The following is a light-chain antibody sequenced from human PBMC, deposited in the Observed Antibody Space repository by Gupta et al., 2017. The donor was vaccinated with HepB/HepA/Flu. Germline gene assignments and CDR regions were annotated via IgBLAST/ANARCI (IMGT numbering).Light chain of an antibody. CDR2: GKN. Sequence: SSELTQAPALSVALGPAVRITFSGASLSSDYASWYQQKPGQAPVLVIYGKNNRPAGIPDRFSGSRSGNTAALTITGAQAEDEADYYCYSRDSSGNHLFGGGTKLTVL. CDR1: SLSSDY. V-gene: IGLV3-19*01. J-gene: IGLJ2*01. CDR3: YSRDSSGNHL.